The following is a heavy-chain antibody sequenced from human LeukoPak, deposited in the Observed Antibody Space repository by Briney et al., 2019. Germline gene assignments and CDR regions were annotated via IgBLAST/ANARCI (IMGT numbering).Heavy chain of an antibody. CDR3: ARDGGGSGWYRTFDY. CDR2: INPNSGGT. D-gene: IGHD6-19*01. V-gene: IGHV1-2*04. CDR1: GYTFTGYY. J-gene: IGHJ4*02. Sequence: ASVKVSCKASGYTFTGYYMHWVRQAPGQGLEWMGWINPNSGGTNYAQKFQGWVTMTRDTSISTAHMELSRLRSDDTAVYYCARDGGGSGWYRTFDYWGQGTLVTVSS.